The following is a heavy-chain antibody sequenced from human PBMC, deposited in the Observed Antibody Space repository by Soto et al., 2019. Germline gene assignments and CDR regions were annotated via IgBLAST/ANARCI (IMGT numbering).Heavy chain of an antibody. D-gene: IGHD4-4*01. CDR1: GFTFSTYP. V-gene: IGHV3-23*01. J-gene: IGHJ6*02. Sequence: GGSLGLSCAASGFTFSTYPMSWVRQAPGKGLEWVSGISGSGISTYYTDSVKGRFTISRDNSKNTVFLQMNSLRDEDTAVYYCVKPPVITASYYYDMDVWGQGTTVTVSS. CDR3: VKPPVITASYYYDMDV. CDR2: ISGSGIST.